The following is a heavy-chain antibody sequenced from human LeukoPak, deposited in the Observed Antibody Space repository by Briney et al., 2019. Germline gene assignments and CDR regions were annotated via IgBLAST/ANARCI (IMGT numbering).Heavy chain of an antibody. Sequence: SETLSLTCAVYGGSFSGYYWSWIRQPPGKGLEWIGEINHSGSTNYNPSLKSRVTISVDTSKNQFSLKLSSVTAADTAVYSCARGRIPLKSYFDYWGQGPLVTVSS. CDR1: GGSFSGYY. D-gene: IGHD2-15*01. V-gene: IGHV4-34*01. J-gene: IGHJ4*02. CDR3: ARGRIPLKSYFDY. CDR2: INHSGST.